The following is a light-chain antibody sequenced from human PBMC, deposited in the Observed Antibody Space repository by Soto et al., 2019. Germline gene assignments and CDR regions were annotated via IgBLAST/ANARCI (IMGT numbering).Light chain of an antibody. CDR2: SAS. CDR3: QQLKTYPYT. V-gene: IGKV1-9*01. Sequence: IQLTQSPSSLSASAGDRVTLTCRASQDINKFLAWFQQTPGKAPKLLVYSASTLHSGVPSRFSGSGSGTDFALTISSLQPEDFATYYCQQLKTYPYTFGQGTRLDIK. CDR1: QDINKF. J-gene: IGKJ2*01.